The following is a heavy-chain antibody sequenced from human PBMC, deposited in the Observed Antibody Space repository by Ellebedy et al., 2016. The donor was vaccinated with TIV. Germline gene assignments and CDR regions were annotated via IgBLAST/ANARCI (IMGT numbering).Heavy chain of an antibody. D-gene: IGHD2-15*01. Sequence: FQGRVTITADESTSTAYMELSSLRSEDTAVYYCARVPVVVAATNYYGMDVWGQGTTVTVSS. J-gene: IGHJ6*02. V-gene: IGHV1-69*01. CDR3: ARVPVVVAATNYYGMDV.